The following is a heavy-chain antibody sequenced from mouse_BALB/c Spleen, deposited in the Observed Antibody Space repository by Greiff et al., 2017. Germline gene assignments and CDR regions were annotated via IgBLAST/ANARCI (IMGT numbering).Heavy chain of an antibody. CDR3: ARELGRSYYFDY. J-gene: IGHJ2*01. CDR1: GYSFTGYN. D-gene: IGHD4-1*01. V-gene: IGHV1S135*01. CDR2: IDPYYGGT. Sequence: VQLQQSGPQLVRPGASVKISCKASGYSFTGYNMNWVKQSNGKSLEWIGNIDPYYGGTSYNQKFKGKATLTVDKSSSTAYMQLKSLTSEDSAVYYCARELGRSYYFDYWGQGTTLTVSS.